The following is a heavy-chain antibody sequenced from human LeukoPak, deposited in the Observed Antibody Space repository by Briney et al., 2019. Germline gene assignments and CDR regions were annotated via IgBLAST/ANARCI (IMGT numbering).Heavy chain of an antibody. CDR2: MNPNSGNT. D-gene: IGHD3-22*01. Sequence: ASVKVSCKASGYTFTSYDINWVRQATGQGLEWMGWMNPNSGNTGYAQKFQGRVTITRNTSISTAYMELSSLRSEDTAVYYCARGLGSPPAWLLPHRAYYYYYMDVWGKGTTVTISS. J-gene: IGHJ6*03. CDR1: GYTFTSYD. CDR3: ARGLGSPPAWLLPHRAYYYYYMDV. V-gene: IGHV1-8*03.